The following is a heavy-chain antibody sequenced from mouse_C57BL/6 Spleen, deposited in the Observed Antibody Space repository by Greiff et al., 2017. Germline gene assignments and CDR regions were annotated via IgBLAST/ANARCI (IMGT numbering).Heavy chain of an antibody. J-gene: IGHJ4*01. CDR2: ISSGGDYI. D-gene: IGHD4-1*01. Sequence: DVQLVESGEGLVKPGGSLKLSCAASGFTFSSYAMSWVRQTPEKRLEWVAYISSGGDYIYYADTVKGRFTISRDNARNTLYLQMSSLKPEDTAMYYCTRGERGLGHYYAMDYWGQGTSVTVSS. V-gene: IGHV5-9-1*02. CDR1: GFTFSSYA. CDR3: TRGERGLGHYYAMDY.